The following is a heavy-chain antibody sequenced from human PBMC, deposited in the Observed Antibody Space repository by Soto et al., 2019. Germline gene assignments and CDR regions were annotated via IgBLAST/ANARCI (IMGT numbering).Heavy chain of an antibody. V-gene: IGHV4-39*01. D-gene: IGHD4-17*01. CDR3: ARRSTVTYDY. J-gene: IGHJ4*02. CDR2: FYYSQST. Sequence: PSETLSLTCTFSGGSLTSNSYYWGWIRQPPGKGLEWIGSFYYSQSTYFNPSLKSRVTISVETSKNQYYLKLSAVTAADTAVYYCARRSTVTYDYWGQGILVTVSS. CDR1: GGSLTSNSYY.